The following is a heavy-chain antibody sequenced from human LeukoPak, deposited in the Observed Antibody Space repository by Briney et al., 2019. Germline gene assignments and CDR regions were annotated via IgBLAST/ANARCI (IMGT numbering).Heavy chain of an antibody. CDR2: ISYDGSNK. D-gene: IGHD3-10*01. CDR1: GFTFSSYA. Sequence: PGRSLRLSCAASGFTFSSYAMHWVRQAPGKGLEWVAVISYDGSNKYYADSVKGRFAISRDNSKNTPYLQMNSLRAEDTAVYYCARGVVRGELRYWGQGTLVTVSS. V-gene: IGHV3-30*09. CDR3: ARGVVRGELRY. J-gene: IGHJ4*02.